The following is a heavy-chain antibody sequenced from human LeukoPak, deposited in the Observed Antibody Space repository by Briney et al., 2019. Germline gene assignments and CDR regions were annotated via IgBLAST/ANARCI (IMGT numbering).Heavy chain of an antibody. J-gene: IGHJ4*02. CDR1: GYTLTELS. V-gene: IGHV1-24*01. D-gene: IGHD3-3*01. CDR2: FDPEDGET. Sequence: ASVKVSCKVSGYTLTELSMHWLRQAPAKGLEWMGGFDPEDGETIYAQKFQGRVTMTEDTSTDTAYMELSSLRSEDTAVYYCATAIFGVVTKPYYFDYWGQGTLVTVSS. CDR3: ATAIFGVVTKPYYFDY.